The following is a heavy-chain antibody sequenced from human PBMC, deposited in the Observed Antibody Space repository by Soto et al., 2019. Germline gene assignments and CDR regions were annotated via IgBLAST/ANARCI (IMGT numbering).Heavy chain of an antibody. Sequence: QLQLQESGSGLVKPSQTLSLTCAVSGGSISSGGYSWSWIRQPPGKGLEWIGYIYHSGGTYYSPSLKRRVTRSVDRSKNQFSLKLSSVTAADTAVYYCAAGGGLPRYYWGQGTLVTVSS. D-gene: IGHD5-12*01. CDR2: IYHSGGT. J-gene: IGHJ4*02. CDR1: GGSISSGGYS. CDR3: AAGGGLPRYY. V-gene: IGHV4-30-2*01.